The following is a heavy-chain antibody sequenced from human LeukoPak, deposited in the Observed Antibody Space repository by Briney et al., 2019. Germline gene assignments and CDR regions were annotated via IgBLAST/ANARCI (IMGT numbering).Heavy chain of an antibody. J-gene: IGHJ4*02. CDR1: GGSISGYY. CDR2: IYHSGRT. V-gene: IGHV4-59*08. Sequence: SETLSLTCTVSGGSISGYYWSWFRQPPGKGLEWIGYIYHSGRTSYNPSLKSRVTISVDTSKNEFSLKLRFETAADTAVYYCAGPIYEAVEQWGQGTLVTVSS. D-gene: IGHD3-3*01. CDR3: AGPIYEAVEQ.